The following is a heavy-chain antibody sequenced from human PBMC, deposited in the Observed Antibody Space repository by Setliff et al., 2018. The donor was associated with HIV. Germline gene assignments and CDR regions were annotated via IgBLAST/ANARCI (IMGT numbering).Heavy chain of an antibody. D-gene: IGHD6-19*01. Sequence: TLSLTCAVSGYSVSSGYYWGWIRQPPGKGLEWIGYIYYSGRTYYNPSLRSRITMSVDTSKNQFSLKLSSVTAADTAVYYCARVFTVAGTYYYYYMDVWGKGTTVTVSS. J-gene: IGHJ6*03. V-gene: IGHV4-28*03. CDR2: IYYSGRT. CDR1: GYSVSSGYY. CDR3: ARVFTVAGTYYYYYMDV.